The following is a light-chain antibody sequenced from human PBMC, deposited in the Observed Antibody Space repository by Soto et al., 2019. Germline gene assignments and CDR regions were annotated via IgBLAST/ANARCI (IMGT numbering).Light chain of an antibody. CDR1: QSVSSSY. Sequence: EIVLTQTPGTLSLSPGERATLSCRASQSVSSSYVAWYQQKPGQAPRLLIYGASSRATGIPDWFSGSGSGAAFTVTISRLEPEDFAVYYYQQYGSSLTFGPGTKVFI. V-gene: IGKV3-20*01. CDR3: QQYGSSLT. CDR2: GAS. J-gene: IGKJ3*01.